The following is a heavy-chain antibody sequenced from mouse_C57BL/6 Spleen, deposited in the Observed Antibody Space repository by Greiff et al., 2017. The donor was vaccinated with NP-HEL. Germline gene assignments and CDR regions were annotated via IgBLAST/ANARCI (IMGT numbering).Heavy chain of an antibody. CDR2: IWSGGST. Sequence: VQLQESGPGLVQPSQSLSITCTVSGFSLTSYGVHWVRQSPGKGLEWLGVIWSGGSTDYNAAFISRLSISKDNSKSQIFFKRNSLQADDTAIYYCARNFITTVVAHWYFDVWGTGTTVTVSS. CDR3: ARNFITTVVAHWYFDV. V-gene: IGHV2-2*01. J-gene: IGHJ1*03. D-gene: IGHD1-1*01. CDR1: GFSLTSYG.